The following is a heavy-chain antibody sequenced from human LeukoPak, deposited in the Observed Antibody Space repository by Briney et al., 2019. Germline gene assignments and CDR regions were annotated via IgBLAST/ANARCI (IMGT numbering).Heavy chain of an antibody. CDR2: IRYDGSNK. Sequence: PGGSLRLSCAASGFTFSSYGMHLVRQAPGKGLEWVAFIRYDGSNKYYADSVKGRFTISRDNSKNTLYLQMNSLRAEDTAVYYCAKDPYSYGSGSYVWFDPWGQGTLVTVSS. V-gene: IGHV3-30*02. CDR3: AKDPYSYGSGSYVWFDP. D-gene: IGHD3-10*01. CDR1: GFTFSSYG. J-gene: IGHJ5*02.